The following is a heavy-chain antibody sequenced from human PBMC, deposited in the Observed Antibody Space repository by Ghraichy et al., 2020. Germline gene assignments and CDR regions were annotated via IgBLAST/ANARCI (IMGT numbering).Heavy chain of an antibody. CDR1: GGSISSSSYY. Sequence: SQTLSLTCTVSGGSISSSSYYWGWIRQPPGKGLEWIGSIYYSGSTYYNPSLKSRVTISVDTSKNQFSLKLISVTAADTAVYYCARHGNGDLPDWYFDLWGRGTLVTVSS. V-gene: IGHV4-39*01. J-gene: IGHJ2*01. CDR3: ARHGNGDLPDWYFDL. D-gene: IGHD4-17*01. CDR2: IYYSGST.